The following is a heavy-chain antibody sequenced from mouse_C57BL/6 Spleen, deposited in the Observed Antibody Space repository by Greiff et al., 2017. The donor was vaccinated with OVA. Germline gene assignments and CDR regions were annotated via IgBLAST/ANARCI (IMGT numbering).Heavy chain of an antibody. V-gene: IGHV1-82*01. J-gene: IGHJ2*01. CDR2: IYPGDGDT. Sequence: VKLMESGPELVKPGASVKISCKASGYAFSSSWMNWVKQRPGKGLEWIGRIYPGDGDTNYNGKFKGKATLTADKSSSTAYMQLSSLTSEDSAVYFCAREMGQGSPNYFDYWGQGTTLTVSS. D-gene: IGHD3-3*01. CDR3: AREMGQGSPNYFDY. CDR1: GYAFSSSW.